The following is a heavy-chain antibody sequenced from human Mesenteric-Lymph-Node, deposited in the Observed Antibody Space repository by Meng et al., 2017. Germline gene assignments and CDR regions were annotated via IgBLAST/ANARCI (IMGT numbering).Heavy chain of an antibody. V-gene: IGHV4-4*02. D-gene: IGHD6-13*01. CDR1: GGSISSINW. J-gene: IGHJ5*02. CDR3: ARVAAAGNEWFDP. Sequence: QWQPQESGHGLVKPSETLSLTCAVSGGSISSINWWTWVRQPPGKGLEWIGEIYHSGSTNYNPSLKSRVTISVDKSKNQFSLKLSSVTAADTAVYYCARVAAAGNEWFDPWGQGTLVTVSS. CDR2: IYHSGST.